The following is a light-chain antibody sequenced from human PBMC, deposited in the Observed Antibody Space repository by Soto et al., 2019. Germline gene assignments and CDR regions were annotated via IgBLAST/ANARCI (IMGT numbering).Light chain of an antibody. V-gene: IGKV3-15*01. CDR2: GAS. CDR3: QQYGSSPPWT. J-gene: IGKJ1*01. Sequence: IEMTQSPATLSVSPGERATLSCRASQSVSSNLVWYQQKPGQAPRLLIYGASTRVTGIPARFSGSGSGTEFTLTISSLQSEDFAVYYCQQYGSSPPWTFGQGTKVDIK. CDR1: QSVSSN.